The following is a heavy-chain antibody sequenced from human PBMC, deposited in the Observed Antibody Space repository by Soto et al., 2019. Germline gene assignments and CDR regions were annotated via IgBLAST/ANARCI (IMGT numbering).Heavy chain of an antibody. V-gene: IGHV4-31*03. CDR1: GGSISSGGYY. Sequence: SETLSLTCTVSGGSISSGGYYWSWSRQHPGKGLEWIGYIYYSGSTYYNPSLKSRVTISVDTSKNQFSLKLSSVTAADTAVYYCARGGYCSSTSCYRASSPRPWWAFDPWGQGTLVTVSS. J-gene: IGHJ5*02. CDR2: IYYSGST. D-gene: IGHD2-2*02. CDR3: ARGGYCSSTSCYRASSPRPWWAFDP.